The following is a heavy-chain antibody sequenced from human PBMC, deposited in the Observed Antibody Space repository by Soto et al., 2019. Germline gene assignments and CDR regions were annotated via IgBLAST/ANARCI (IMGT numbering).Heavy chain of an antibody. CDR3: AREKITGTTRAYFDY. Sequence: SETLSLTCTVSGGSISSYYWSWIRQPPGKGLEWIGYIYYSGSTNYNPSLKSRVTISVDTSKNQFSLKLSSVTAADTAVYYCAREKITGTTRAYFDYWGQGTLVTVSS. CDR2: IYYSGST. CDR1: GGSISSYY. J-gene: IGHJ4*02. V-gene: IGHV4-59*01. D-gene: IGHD1-7*01.